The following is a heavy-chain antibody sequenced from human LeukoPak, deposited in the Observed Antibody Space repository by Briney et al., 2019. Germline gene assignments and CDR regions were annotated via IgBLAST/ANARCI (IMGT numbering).Heavy chain of an antibody. CDR2: IYYSGST. V-gene: IGHV4-59*11. D-gene: IGHD3-3*01. J-gene: IGHJ6*03. Sequence: PSETLSLTCTVSGGSISSHYWSWIRQPPGKGLEWIGYIYYSGSTNYNPSLKSRVTISVDTSKNQFSLKLSSVTAADTAAYYCARGRTGRITIFGVVPYYYYMDVWGKGTTVTVSS. CDR3: ARGRTGRITIFGVVPYYYYMDV. CDR1: GGSISSHY.